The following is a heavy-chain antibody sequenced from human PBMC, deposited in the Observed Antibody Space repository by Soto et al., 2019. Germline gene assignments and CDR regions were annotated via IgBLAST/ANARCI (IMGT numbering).Heavy chain of an antibody. CDR1: GFTFSSYA. CDR3: AKEKRRWSSWYENFDY. D-gene: IGHD6-13*01. Sequence: PGGSLRLSCAASGFTFSSYAMSWVRQAPGKGLEWVSAISGSGGSTYYADSVKGRFTISRDNSKNTLYLQMNSLRAEDTAVYYCAKEKRRWSSWYENFDYWGQGTLVTVSS. V-gene: IGHV3-23*01. J-gene: IGHJ4*02. CDR2: ISGSGGST.